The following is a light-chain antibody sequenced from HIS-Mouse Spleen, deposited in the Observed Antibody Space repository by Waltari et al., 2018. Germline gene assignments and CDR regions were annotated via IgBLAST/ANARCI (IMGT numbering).Light chain of an antibody. CDR2: AAS. V-gene: IGKV1-8*01. CDR3: QQYYSYLPIT. Sequence: AIRMTQSPSSFSASTGDRVTITCRASQGISSYLAWYQQKPGKAPKLPIYAASTLQSGVPSRFSGSGSGTDFTLTVSCLQSEDFATYYCQQYYSYLPITFGQGTRLEIK. J-gene: IGKJ5*01. CDR1: QGISSY.